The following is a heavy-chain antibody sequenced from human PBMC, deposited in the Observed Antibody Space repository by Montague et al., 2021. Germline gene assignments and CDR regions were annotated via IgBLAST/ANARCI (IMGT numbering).Heavy chain of an antibody. CDR2: MRSSASP. CDR3: GRDYWGSIDY. J-gene: IGHJ4*01. CDR1: GGSVNGYD. Sequence: SETLSLTCSVSGGSVNGYDWSWIRQPPGKGLEWIGYMRSSASPNYNPSFKSRLAISIDRSRNQFSLELSFVTAADTAIYFCGRDYWGSIDYWGHGILVTVSS. V-gene: IGHV4-59*02. D-gene: IGHD7-27*01.